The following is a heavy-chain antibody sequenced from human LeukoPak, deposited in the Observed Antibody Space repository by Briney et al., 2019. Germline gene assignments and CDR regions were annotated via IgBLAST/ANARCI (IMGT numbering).Heavy chain of an antibody. CDR2: ISGSGDST. V-gene: IGHV3-23*01. Sequence: GGSLRLSCAASGFTFSSYAMSWVRQAPGKGLEWVSHISGSGDSTYYADSVKGRFTISRDNSKNTLYLQMNSLRAEDTAVFYCAKVATKGNYSDSSGYSLDYWGQGTLVTVSS. CDR3: AKVATKGNYSDSSGYSLDY. J-gene: IGHJ4*02. CDR1: GFTFSSYA. D-gene: IGHD3-22*01.